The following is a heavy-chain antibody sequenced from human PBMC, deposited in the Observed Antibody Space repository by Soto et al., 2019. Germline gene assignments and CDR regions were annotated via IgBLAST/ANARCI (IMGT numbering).Heavy chain of an antibody. Sequence: GGSLRLSCAASGFTFSSYGMHWVRQAPGKGLEWVAVISYDGSNKYYADSVKGRFTISRDNSKNTLYLQMNSLRAEDTAVYYCAKDRPNYDFWSGHYYYYGMDVWGQGTTVTVSS. V-gene: IGHV3-30*18. CDR2: ISYDGSNK. D-gene: IGHD3-3*01. J-gene: IGHJ6*02. CDR1: GFTFSSYG. CDR3: AKDRPNYDFWSGHYYYYGMDV.